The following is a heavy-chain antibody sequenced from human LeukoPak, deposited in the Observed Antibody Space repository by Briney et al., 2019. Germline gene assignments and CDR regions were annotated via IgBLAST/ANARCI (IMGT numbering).Heavy chain of an antibody. CDR3: ARERVRGVIIADY. J-gene: IGHJ4*02. Sequence: GGSLRLSCAASGFTFSSYAMHWVRQAPGKGLEWVAVISYDGSNKYYADSVKGRFTISRDNSKNTLYLQMNSLRAEDTAVYYCARERVRGVIIADYWGQGTLVTVSS. CDR1: GFTFSSYA. D-gene: IGHD3-10*01. CDR2: ISYDGSNK. V-gene: IGHV3-30-3*01.